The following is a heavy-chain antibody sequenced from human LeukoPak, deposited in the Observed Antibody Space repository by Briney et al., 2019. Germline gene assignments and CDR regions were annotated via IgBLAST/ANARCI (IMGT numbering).Heavy chain of an antibody. J-gene: IGHJ4*02. D-gene: IGHD3-16*02. CDR1: GYTFIDYD. V-gene: IGHV1-2*06. CDR2: INVKSGAT. Sequence: ASVKVSFKASGYTFIDYDFNWVRQAPGQGPEWMGRINVKSGATDYAQKFQGRVTVTRDTSISTAYMELSSLRSDDTAVYYCASASYDYVWGSYRHLDYWGQGTLVTVSS. CDR3: ASASYDYVWGSYRHLDY.